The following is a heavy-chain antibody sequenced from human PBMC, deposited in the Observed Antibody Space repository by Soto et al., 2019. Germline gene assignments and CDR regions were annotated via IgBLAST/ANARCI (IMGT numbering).Heavy chain of an antibody. CDR2: IVDDSGNT. Sequence: QVQLMQSGAELTKPGASVKVSCETSGYDFTTYGLSWVRQAPVQGLEWMGWIVDDSGNTIYAQKFQGRVTMYRDTSTTTAYMELRSLTSDDSALYYCARVAGYVSGRRRFDFWGQGTLVSVSS. CDR1: GYDFTTYG. V-gene: IGHV1-18*01. CDR3: ARVAGYVSGRRRFDF. D-gene: IGHD2-2*03. J-gene: IGHJ4*02.